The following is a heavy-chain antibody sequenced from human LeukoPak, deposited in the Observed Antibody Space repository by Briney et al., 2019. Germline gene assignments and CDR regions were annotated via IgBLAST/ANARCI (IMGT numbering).Heavy chain of an antibody. Sequence: GSLRLSCAASGFTVSSNYMSWVRQAPGKGLEWVSVTYSGGSTYYAGSVKGRFPISRDNSKNTLYLQMNSLRAEDTAVYYCARAHGDYWFDPWGQGTLVTVSS. CDR3: ARAHGDYWFDP. CDR1: GFTVSSNY. V-gene: IGHV3-66*01. CDR2: TYSGGST. J-gene: IGHJ5*02.